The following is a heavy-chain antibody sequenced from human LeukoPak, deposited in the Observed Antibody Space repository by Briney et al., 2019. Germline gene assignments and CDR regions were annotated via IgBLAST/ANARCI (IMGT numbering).Heavy chain of an antibody. CDR1: GYTFTSYG. CDR3: ARDHGFVGYYNFDY. Sequence: GASVKVSCKASGYTFTSYGISWVRQAPGQGLEWMGWISAYNGNTNYAQRLQGRVTMTTDTSTSTAYMELRSLRSDDTAVYYCARDHGFVGYYNFDYWGQGTLVTVSS. V-gene: IGHV1-18*01. J-gene: IGHJ4*02. D-gene: IGHD3-22*01. CDR2: ISAYNGNT.